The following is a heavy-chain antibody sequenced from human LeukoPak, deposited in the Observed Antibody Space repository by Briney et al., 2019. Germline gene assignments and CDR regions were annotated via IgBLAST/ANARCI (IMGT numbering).Heavy chain of an antibody. V-gene: IGHV3-30*04. CDR2: ISNDETNQ. CDR1: GFTFSAYP. CDR3: VRENFGPNTFDF. J-gene: IGHJ3*01. D-gene: IGHD1-7*01. Sequence: SLRLSCAASGFTFSAYPMRRVRQAPGKGLEWVAIISNDETNQYYADSVKGRFTISRDNSKNTLFLQMNSLRVEDTAVYYCVRENFGPNTFDFWGLGTMDTVSS.